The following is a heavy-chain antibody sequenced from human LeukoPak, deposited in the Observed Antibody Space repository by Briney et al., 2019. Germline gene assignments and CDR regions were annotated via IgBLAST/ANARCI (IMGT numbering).Heavy chain of an antibody. CDR3: AKTYSSSRAHYYYYYYMDV. Sequence: GGTLRLSCAASGFTLSRYGMSWVRQAPGKGLEWVSAISGSSGSTYYADSVKGRFTISRDNSKNTLYLQMNSLRAEDTAVYYCAKTYSSSRAHYYYYYYMDVWGKGTTVTISS. CDR2: ISGSSGST. J-gene: IGHJ6*03. CDR1: GFTLSRYG. D-gene: IGHD6-13*01. V-gene: IGHV3-23*01.